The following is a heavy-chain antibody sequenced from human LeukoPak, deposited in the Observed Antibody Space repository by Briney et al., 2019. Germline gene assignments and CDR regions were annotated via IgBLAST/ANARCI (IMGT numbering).Heavy chain of an antibody. V-gene: IGHV1-2*02. D-gene: IGHD4-17*01. CDR3: ARDGVTTVTQY. J-gene: IGHJ4*02. CDR1: GYTFTGYY. Sequence: ASVKVSCKASGYTFTGYYMHWVRQAPGQGLEWMGWINPNSGGTNYAQKCQGRVTTTRDTSISTAYMELSRLRSDDTAVYYCARDGVTTVTQYWGQGTLVTVSS. CDR2: INPNSGGT.